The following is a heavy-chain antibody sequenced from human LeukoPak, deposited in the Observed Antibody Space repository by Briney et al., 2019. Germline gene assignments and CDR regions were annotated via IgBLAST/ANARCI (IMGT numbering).Heavy chain of an antibody. CDR3: VRDYHASGTYYKAFDY. D-gene: IGHD3-10*01. CDR1: GDSVSSNSAT. Sequence: SQTLSLTCAISGDSVSSNSATWNWIRQSPSRGLEWLGRTFYRSKWYNDYAVSVKGRITINPDTSKNQFSLQLNSVTPEDTAVYYCVRDYHASGTYYKAFDYWGQGTLVTVSS. CDR2: TFYRSKWYN. J-gene: IGHJ4*02. V-gene: IGHV6-1*01.